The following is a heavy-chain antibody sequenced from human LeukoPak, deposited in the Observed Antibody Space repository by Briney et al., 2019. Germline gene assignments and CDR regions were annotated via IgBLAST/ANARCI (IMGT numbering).Heavy chain of an antibody. CDR3: ARDQERFGESRNWFDP. J-gene: IGHJ5*02. D-gene: IGHD3-10*01. V-gene: IGHV3-30*01. CDR1: GFTFSSYA. Sequence: GRSLRLSCAASGFTFSSYAMHWVRPAPGEGLEWVAVISYDGSNKYYADSVKGRFTISRDNSKNTLYLQMNSLRAEDTAVYYCARDQERFGESRNWFDPWGQGTLVTVSS. CDR2: ISYDGSNK.